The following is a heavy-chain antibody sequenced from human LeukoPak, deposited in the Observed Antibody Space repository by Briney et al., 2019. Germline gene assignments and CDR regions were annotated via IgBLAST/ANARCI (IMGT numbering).Heavy chain of an antibody. CDR1: GYSFTTHW. CDR3: ARLPYCGGDCYPNWFDP. CDR2: IYPGGSDI. J-gene: IGHJ5*02. Sequence: GESLKISCKGSGYSFTTHWIGWVRQMPGKGLELMGIIYPGGSDIRYSPSFQGQVTISADKSISTAYLQWSSLKASDTAMYYCARLPYCGGDCYPNWFDPWGQGTLVTVSS. D-gene: IGHD2-21*02. V-gene: IGHV5-51*01.